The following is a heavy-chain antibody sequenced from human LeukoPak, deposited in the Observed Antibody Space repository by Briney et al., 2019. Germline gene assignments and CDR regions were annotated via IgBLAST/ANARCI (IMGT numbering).Heavy chain of an antibody. CDR1: GGSISTSNYY. J-gene: IGHJ4*02. CDR2: IYYSGST. CDR3: ARGYNYDFWSDAGGFDY. Sequence: SETLSLTCTVSGGSISTSNYYWGWIRQPPGTGLEWIGSIYYSGSTYYNPSLKSRVTISVDTSKNQFSLKLSSVTAADTAVYYCARGYNYDFWSDAGGFDYWGQGTLVTVSS. V-gene: IGHV4-39*07. D-gene: IGHD3-3*01.